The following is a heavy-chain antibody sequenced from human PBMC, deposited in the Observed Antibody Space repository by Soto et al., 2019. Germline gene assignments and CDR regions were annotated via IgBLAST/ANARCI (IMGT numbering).Heavy chain of an antibody. CDR3: AKDPYYYDSSTHSS. CDR2: ISGSGGST. CDR1: GFTFSSYA. D-gene: IGHD3-22*01. J-gene: IGHJ4*02. V-gene: IGHV3-23*01. Sequence: GSLRLSCAASGFTFSSYAMSWVRQAPGKGLEWVSAISGSGGSTYYADSVKGRFTISRDNSKNTLYLQMNSLRAGDTAVYYCAKDPYYYDSSTHSSWGQGTLVTVSS.